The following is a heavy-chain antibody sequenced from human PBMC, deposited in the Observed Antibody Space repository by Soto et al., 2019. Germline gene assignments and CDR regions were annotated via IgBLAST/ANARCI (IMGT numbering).Heavy chain of an antibody. CDR3: ARGRKAYSSSWYVD. D-gene: IGHD6-13*01. CDR2: INDSGGT. CDR1: GGSFSGYC. Sequence: QVQLQQWGAGLLKPSETLSLNCAVYGGSFSGYCWSWIRQPPGKGLEWIGEINDSGGTNYNPSLKSRVSISVDTSKNQFSLNLSSVTAADTAVYHCARGRKAYSSSWYVDWGQGTLVNVSS. J-gene: IGHJ4*02. V-gene: IGHV4-34*01.